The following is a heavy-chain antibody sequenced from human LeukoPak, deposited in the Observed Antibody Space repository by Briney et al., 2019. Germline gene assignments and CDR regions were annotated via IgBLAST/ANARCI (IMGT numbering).Heavy chain of an antibody. J-gene: IGHJ6*02. CDR3: AREGGYCSSTSCYLSRRYGMDV. Sequence: SGGSLRLSCAASGFTFSSFAMSWVRQAPGKGLEWVSGISGSGGDTKYADSVKGRLTISRDNSRNTLYLKMNSLRAEDTAVYYCAREGGYCSSTSCYLSRRYGMDVWGQGTTVTVSS. CDR1: GFTFSSFA. D-gene: IGHD2-2*01. CDR2: ISGSGGDT. V-gene: IGHV3-23*01.